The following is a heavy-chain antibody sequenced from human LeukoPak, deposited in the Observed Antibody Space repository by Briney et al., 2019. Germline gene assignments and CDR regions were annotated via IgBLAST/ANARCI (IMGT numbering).Heavy chain of an antibody. CDR3: AREGGSGSYYTSELDY. Sequence: ASVKVSCKASGYTFTSYYMHWVRQAPGQGLEWMGIINPSGGSTSYAQKFQGRVTMTRDTSTSTVYMELSSLRSEDTAVYYCAREGGSGSYYTSELDYWGQGTLVTVSS. J-gene: IGHJ4*02. V-gene: IGHV1-46*01. D-gene: IGHD3-10*01. CDR2: INPSGGST. CDR1: GYTFTSYY.